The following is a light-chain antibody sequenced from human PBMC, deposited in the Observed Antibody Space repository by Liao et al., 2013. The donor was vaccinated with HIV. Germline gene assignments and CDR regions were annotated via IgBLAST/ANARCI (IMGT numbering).Light chain of an antibody. CDR1: NLGDKH. V-gene: IGLV3-1*01. Sequence: SYDLTQPPSVSVSPGQTATISCSGQNLGDKHASWYQQKPGQSPVVVIYQDSKRPSGIPGRFSGSNSGNTATLSISRVEAGDEADYYCQVWDSVSDHRVFGGGTKLTVL. J-gene: IGLJ3*02. CDR3: QVWDSVSDHRV. CDR2: QDS.